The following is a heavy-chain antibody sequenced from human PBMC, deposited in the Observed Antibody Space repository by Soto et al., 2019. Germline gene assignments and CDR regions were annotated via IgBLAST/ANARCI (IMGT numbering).Heavy chain of an antibody. CDR1: GFKFSNYW. D-gene: IGHD5-12*01. Sequence: EVQLVESGGGFVQPGGSLRLSCATSGFKFSNYWMSWVRQAPGMGLEWLANIKQDGSATYYVDSVRGRFTISRDNSNNSLFLQMKNLRAEDTAVYYCARLSGFGEDYWGQGTLVTVSS. CDR2: IKQDGSAT. CDR3: ARLSGFGEDY. V-gene: IGHV3-7*01. J-gene: IGHJ4*02.